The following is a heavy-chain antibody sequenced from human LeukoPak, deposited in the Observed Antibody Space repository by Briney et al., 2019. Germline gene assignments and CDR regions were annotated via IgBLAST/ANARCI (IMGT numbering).Heavy chain of an antibody. D-gene: IGHD6-19*01. CDR3: ARDKQWHYYYYYYMDV. CDR2: INPNSGGT. Sequence: GASVKVSCKASGYTFTGYYMHWVRQAPGQGLEWMGWINPNSGGTNYAQKFQGRVTMTRDTSISTAYMELSRLRSDDTAVYYCARDKQWHYYYYYYMDVWGKGTTVTASS. V-gene: IGHV1-2*02. CDR1: GYTFTGYY. J-gene: IGHJ6*03.